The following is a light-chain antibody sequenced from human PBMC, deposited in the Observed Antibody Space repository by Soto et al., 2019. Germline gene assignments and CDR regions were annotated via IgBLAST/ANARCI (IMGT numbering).Light chain of an antibody. CDR3: SAWDNILNAWV. CDR1: TSNIGSNY. Sequence: QSVLTQPPSASGTPGQGVTISCSGSTSNIGSNYVYWYQQLPGTAPKLLIYRNNQRPSGVPDRFSGSKSGTSASLAISGLRSDDEADYYCSAWDNILNAWVFGGGTKLTVL. CDR2: RNN. V-gene: IGLV1-47*01. J-gene: IGLJ3*02.